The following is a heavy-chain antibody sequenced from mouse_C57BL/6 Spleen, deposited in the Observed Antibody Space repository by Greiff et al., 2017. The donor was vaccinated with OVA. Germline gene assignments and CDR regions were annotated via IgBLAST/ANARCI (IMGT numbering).Heavy chain of an antibody. V-gene: IGHV5-6*01. D-gene: IGHD1-1*01. J-gene: IGHJ3*01. CDR2: ISTGGSYT. CDR1: GFTFSSYG. Sequence: DVQLQESGGDLVKPGGSLKLSCAASGFTFSSYGMSWVRQTPDKRLEWVATISTGGSYTYYPDSVKGRFTISRDNAKNTMYLQMGSLKSEDTAMDYCARRDYGRSGFAYWGQGTLVTVSA. CDR3: ARRDYGRSGFAY.